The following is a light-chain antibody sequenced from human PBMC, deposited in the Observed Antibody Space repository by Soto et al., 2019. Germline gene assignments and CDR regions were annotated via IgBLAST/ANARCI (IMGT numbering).Light chain of an antibody. V-gene: IGKV1-39*01. Sequence: IHMTQSPSSLSASVGDRVTITCRASQRITTYLNWYQQKPGAAPKLLISTSGTLQRGVPSRFIGSGSGTDFTLTITGLQRADFATYFCQQTYNTPYTFGQGTKLEIK. CDR2: TSG. CDR3: QQTYNTPYT. J-gene: IGKJ2*01. CDR1: QRITTY.